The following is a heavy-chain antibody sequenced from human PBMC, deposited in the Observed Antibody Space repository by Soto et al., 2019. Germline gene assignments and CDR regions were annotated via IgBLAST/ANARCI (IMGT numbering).Heavy chain of an antibody. V-gene: IGHV3-30*18. J-gene: IGHJ1*01. CDR1: GFTFSSYG. CDR2: ISYDGSNK. CDR3: AKNSDIVVVPAALGYFQH. Sequence: LRLSCAASGFTFSSYGMHWVRQAPGKGLEWVAVISYDGSNKYYADSVKGRFTISRDNSKNTLYLQMNSLRAEDTAVYYCAKNSDIVVVPAALGYFQHWGQGTLVTVSS. D-gene: IGHD2-2*01.